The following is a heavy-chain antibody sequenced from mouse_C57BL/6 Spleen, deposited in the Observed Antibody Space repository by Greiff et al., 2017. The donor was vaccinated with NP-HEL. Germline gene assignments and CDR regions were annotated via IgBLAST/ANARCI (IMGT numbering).Heavy chain of an antibody. V-gene: IGHV5-4*01. Sequence: EVQGVESGGGLVKPGGSLKLSCAASGFTFSSYAMSWVRQTPEKRLEWVATISDGGSYTYYPDNVKGRFTISRDNAKNNLYLQMRHLKSEDTAMYYCAREGYYGSSSYFDVWGTGTTVTVSS. J-gene: IGHJ1*03. CDR3: AREGYYGSSSYFDV. CDR1: GFTFSSYA. CDR2: ISDGGSYT. D-gene: IGHD1-1*01.